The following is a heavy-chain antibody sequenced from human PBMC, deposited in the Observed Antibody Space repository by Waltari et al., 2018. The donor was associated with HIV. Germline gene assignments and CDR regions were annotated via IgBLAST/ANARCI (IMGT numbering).Heavy chain of an antibody. V-gene: IGHV6-1*01. CDR2: TYYRSKWYN. CDR3: ARDVLYRVAAAGGFDY. D-gene: IGHD6-13*01. Sequence: QVQLQQSGPGLVKPSQTLSLTCAISGDRVSSNSAAWNWITQSPSRGLEWLGRTYYRSKWYNDYAVSVKSRITINPDTSKNQFSLQLNSVTPEDTAVYYCARDVLYRVAAAGGFDYWGQGTLVTVSS. J-gene: IGHJ4*02. CDR1: GDRVSSNSAA.